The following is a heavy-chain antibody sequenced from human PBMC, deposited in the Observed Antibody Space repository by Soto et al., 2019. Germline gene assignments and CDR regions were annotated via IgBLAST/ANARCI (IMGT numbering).Heavy chain of an antibody. CDR1: AGSISPYY. Sequence: SETLSLTCTVSAGSISPYYWSWIRQPPGRGLEWIGYIYYSGTTNYNPSLKSRVTMSVDTSKNQFSLKLSSVTAADTAVYYCARGRITTVRGVSAWMDVWGQGTTVTVSS. V-gene: IGHV4-59*01. CDR3: ARGRITTVRGVSAWMDV. D-gene: IGHD3-10*01. J-gene: IGHJ6*02. CDR2: IYYSGTT.